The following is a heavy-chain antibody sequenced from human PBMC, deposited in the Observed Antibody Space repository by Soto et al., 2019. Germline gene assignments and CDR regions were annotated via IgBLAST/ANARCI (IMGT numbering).Heavy chain of an antibody. J-gene: IGHJ4*02. CDR2: IIPIFGTA. D-gene: IGHD3-22*01. CDR3: ARGDSGGSSGYYYTGGDY. CDR1: GGTFSSYA. V-gene: IGHV1-69*12. Sequence: QVQLVQSGAEVKKPGSSVKVSCKASGGTFSSYAISWVRQAPGQGLEWMGGIIPIFGTADYAQKFQGRVTINADESTGTAYMELSSLRSEDTAVYYGARGDSGGSSGYYYTGGDYWGQGTLVTVSS.